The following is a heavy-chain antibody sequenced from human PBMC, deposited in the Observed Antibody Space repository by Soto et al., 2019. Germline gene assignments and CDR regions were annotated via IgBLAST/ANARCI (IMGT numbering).Heavy chain of an antibody. CDR1: GFTFSSYG. CDR3: AKAYYDFWSGPLDY. D-gene: IGHD3-3*01. Sequence: GGSLRLSCAASGFTFSSYGMHWVRQAPGKGLEWVAVISYDGSNKYYADSVKGRFTSSRDNSKNTLYLQMNSLRAEDTAVYYCAKAYYDFWSGPLDYWGQGTLVTVSS. V-gene: IGHV3-30*18. J-gene: IGHJ4*02. CDR2: ISYDGSNK.